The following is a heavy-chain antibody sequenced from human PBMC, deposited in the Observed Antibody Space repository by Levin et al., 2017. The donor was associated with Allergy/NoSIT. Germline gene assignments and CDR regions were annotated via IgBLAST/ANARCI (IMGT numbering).Heavy chain of an antibody. V-gene: IGHV4-34*01. CDR2: IDDSGRA. Sequence: SETLSLTCAVYDRSFSSYSWTWIRQSPGKGLEWIGEIDDSGRANYNPSLPSRVTISVATSKKQFSLMLSSVTAADTAVYYCARGRLFCSGGSCYWSHYFDYWGQGTLVTVSS. CDR3: ARGRLFCSGGSCYWSHYFDY. CDR1: DRSFSSYS. D-gene: IGHD2-15*01. J-gene: IGHJ4*02.